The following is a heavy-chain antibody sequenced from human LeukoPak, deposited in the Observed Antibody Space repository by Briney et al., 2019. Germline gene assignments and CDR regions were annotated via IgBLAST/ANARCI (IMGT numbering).Heavy chain of an antibody. J-gene: IGHJ4*02. CDR2: VFYSGST. Sequence: MSSETLSLTCTVSGGSINYDYWSWIRQPPGKGLEWIGYVFYSGSTNYSPSLRGRVTMSVDTSKNQFSLRLSSLTASDTAVYYCAGYQRTGLSATGLDYWGQGILVTVSS. V-gene: IGHV4-59*01. D-gene: IGHD4-17*01. CDR3: AGYQRTGLSATGLDY. CDR1: GGSINYDY.